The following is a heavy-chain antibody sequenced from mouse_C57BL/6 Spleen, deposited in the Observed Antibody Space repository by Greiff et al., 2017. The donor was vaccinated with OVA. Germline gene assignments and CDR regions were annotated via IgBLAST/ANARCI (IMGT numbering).Heavy chain of an antibody. J-gene: IGHJ3*01. CDR1: GYTFTDYE. D-gene: IGHD6-5*01. CDR2: IDPETGGT. V-gene: IGHV1-15*01. CDR3: TRQAYDPAWFAY. Sequence: VQLQQSGAELVRPGASVTLSCKASGYTFTDYEMPWVKQTPVHGLEWIGAIDPETGGTSYNQKFKGKAILTADKSSSTAYMELRSLTSEDSAVYYCTRQAYDPAWFAYWGQGTLVTVSA.